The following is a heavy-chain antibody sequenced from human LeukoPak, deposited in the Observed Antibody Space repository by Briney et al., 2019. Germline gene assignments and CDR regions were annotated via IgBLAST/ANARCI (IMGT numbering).Heavy chain of an antibody. Sequence: SETLSLTCAVYGGSFSGYYWSWIRQPPGKGLEWIGEINHSGSTNYNPSLKGRVTISVDTSKNQFSLKLSSVTAADTAVYYCARGYGSYGYWGQGTLVTVSS. CDR1: GGSFSGYY. CDR2: INHSGST. D-gene: IGHD1-26*01. CDR3: ARGYGSYGY. J-gene: IGHJ4*02. V-gene: IGHV4-34*01.